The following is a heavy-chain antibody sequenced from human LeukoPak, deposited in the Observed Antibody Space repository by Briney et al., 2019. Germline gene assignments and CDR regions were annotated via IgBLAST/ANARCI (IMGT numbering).Heavy chain of an antibody. Sequence: ASVKASCKASGYTFTGYFMHWVRQAPGQGLEWMGRINPNSGDTNYAQNFQGRVTMTRDTSISTAYMELSSLRSEDTAVYYCATDHGQQLVQSGAFDIWGQGTMVTVSS. CDR3: ATDHGQQLVQSGAFDI. D-gene: IGHD6-13*01. CDR1: GYTFTGYF. CDR2: INPNSGDT. V-gene: IGHV1-2*06. J-gene: IGHJ3*02.